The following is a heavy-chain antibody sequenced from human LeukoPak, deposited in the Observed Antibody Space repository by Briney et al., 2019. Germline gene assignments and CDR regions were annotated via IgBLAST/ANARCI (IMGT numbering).Heavy chain of an antibody. J-gene: IGHJ6*03. CDR1: EFSLGSNY. CDR3: ATYKGKVRGVTIYYYYYMDV. Sequence: GGSLRLSCAASEFSLGSNYMTWVRQAPGKGLEWVSLIYSGGSTYYPHSVTGRFTISRDNSKNTLYLKMNSLRAEDTAVYYCATYKGKVRGVTIYYYYYMDVWGKGTTVTISS. V-gene: IGHV3-66*01. D-gene: IGHD3-10*01. CDR2: IYSGGST.